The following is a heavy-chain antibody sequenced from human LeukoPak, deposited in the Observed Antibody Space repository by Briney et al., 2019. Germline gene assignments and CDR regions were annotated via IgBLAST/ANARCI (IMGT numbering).Heavy chain of an antibody. D-gene: IGHD4-23*01. CDR3: ARHVPVIPTTKRYFYMDV. CDR2: IHFGGNT. CDR1: GDSIDSGNYY. J-gene: IGHJ6*03. V-gene: IGHV4-39*01. Sequence: PSETLSLTCTVSGDSIDSGNYYWGWSRQPPGQGLEWMGKIHFGGNTYYNPSLKSRLGLSLDTSTNRFSLTMTSATAADSAVYYYARHVPVIPTTKRYFYMDVWGKGTTVTVSS.